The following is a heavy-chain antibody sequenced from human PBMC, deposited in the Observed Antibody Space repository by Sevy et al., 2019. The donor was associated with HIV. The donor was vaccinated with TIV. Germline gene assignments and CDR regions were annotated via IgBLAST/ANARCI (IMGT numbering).Heavy chain of an antibody. CDR3: AKGGAAAGTNWFDP. V-gene: IGHV3-30*18. J-gene: IGHJ5*02. CDR2: ISYDGSNK. CDR1: GFTFSSYG. D-gene: IGHD6-25*01. Sequence: GGSLRLSCAASGFTFSSYGMHWVRQAPGKGLEWVAVISYDGSNKYYADSVKGRFTISRDNSKNTLYLQMNSLRAEDPAVYYVAKGGAAAGTNWFDPWGQGTLVTVSS.